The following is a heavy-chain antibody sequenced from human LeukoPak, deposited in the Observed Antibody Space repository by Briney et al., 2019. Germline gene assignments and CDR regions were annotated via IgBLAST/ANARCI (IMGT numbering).Heavy chain of an antibody. CDR3: ARSSSTFDAFDI. CDR1: GFTFSSYG. Sequence: PGRSLRLSCAASGFTFSSYGMHWVRQAPGKGLEWVAVIWYDGSNKYYADSVKGRFTISRDNSKNTLYLQMNSLRAEDTAVYYCARSSSTFDAFDIRGQGTMVTVSS. CDR2: IWYDGSNK. V-gene: IGHV3-33*01. D-gene: IGHD6-13*01. J-gene: IGHJ3*02.